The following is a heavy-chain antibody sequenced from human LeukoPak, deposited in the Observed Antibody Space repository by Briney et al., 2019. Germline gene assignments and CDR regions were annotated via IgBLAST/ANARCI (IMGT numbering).Heavy chain of an antibody. CDR1: GFAFSSYS. CDR3: ARSSRYWFDP. CDR2: ISSSSSYI. V-gene: IGHV3-21*01. J-gene: IGHJ5*02. Sequence: PGGSLRLSCAASGFAFSSYSMNWVRQAPGKGLEWVSSISSSSSYIYYADSAKGRFTISRDNAKNSLYLQMNSLRAEDTAVYYCARSSRYWFDPWGQGTLVTVSS.